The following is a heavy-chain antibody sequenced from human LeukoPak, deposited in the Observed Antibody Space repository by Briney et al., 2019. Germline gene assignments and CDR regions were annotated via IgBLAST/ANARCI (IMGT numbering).Heavy chain of an antibody. J-gene: IGHJ6*02. CDR1: GFTFSSYG. V-gene: IGHV3-30*18. CDR3: AKVRGSGSYLNPILQGYYYYGMDV. D-gene: IGHD1-26*01. CDR2: ISYDGSNK. Sequence: PGRSLRLSCAASGFTFSSYGMHWVRQAPGKGLEWVAVISYDGSNKYYADSVKGRFTISRGNSKNTLYLQMNSLRAEDTAVYYCAKVRGSGSYLNPILQGYYYYGMDVWGQGTTVTASS.